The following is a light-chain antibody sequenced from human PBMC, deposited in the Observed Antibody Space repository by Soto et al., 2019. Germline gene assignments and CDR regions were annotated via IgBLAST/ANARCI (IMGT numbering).Light chain of an antibody. J-gene: IGKJ1*01. CDR1: QSVSSN. CDR3: QQYNNWPPMA. V-gene: IGKV3-15*01. CDR2: GAS. Sequence: EIVMTQSPATLSVTPEERATLSCRASQSVSSNLAWYQQKPGQAPRLLIYGASTRATGIPARFSGSGSGTEFTLTISSLQSEDFAVYYCQQYNNWPPMAFGQGTKVEIK.